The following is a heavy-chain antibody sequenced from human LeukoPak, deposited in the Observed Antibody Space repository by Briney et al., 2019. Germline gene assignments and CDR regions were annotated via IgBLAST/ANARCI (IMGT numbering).Heavy chain of an antibody. Sequence: GGSLRLSCAASGSTFSIYGMHWVRQAPGKGLEWVAVIWNDGSNKYYGDSVKGRFSISRDNSKNTLYLQMNSLRAEDTAVYYCARASGVFDYWGQGTLVTVSS. D-gene: IGHD3-10*01. CDR2: IWNDGSNK. CDR1: GSTFSIYG. CDR3: ARASGVFDY. V-gene: IGHV3-33*01. J-gene: IGHJ4*02.